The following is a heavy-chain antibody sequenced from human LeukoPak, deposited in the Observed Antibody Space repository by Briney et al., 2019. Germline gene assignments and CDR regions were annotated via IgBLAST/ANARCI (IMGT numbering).Heavy chain of an antibody. CDR3: AGGGYCSSTSGYGGGYFDY. D-gene: IGHD2-2*01. J-gene: IGHJ4*02. V-gene: IGHV4-4*07. Sequence: SETLSLTCTVSGGSISSYYWSWIRQPAGKGLEWIGRIYTSGSTNYNPSLKSRVTMSVDTSKNQFSLKLSSVTAADTAVYYCAGGGYCSSTSGYGGGYFDYWGQGTLVTVSS. CDR2: IYTSGST. CDR1: GGSISSYY.